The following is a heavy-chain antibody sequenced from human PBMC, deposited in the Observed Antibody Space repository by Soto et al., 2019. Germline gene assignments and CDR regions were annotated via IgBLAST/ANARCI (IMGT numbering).Heavy chain of an antibody. CDR3: SRVIRGRCCHFDY. CDR1: AGSLRSGDYY. CDR2: IYYSGST. J-gene: IGHJ4*02. V-gene: IGHV4-30-4*01. Sequence: PSEPLSLTGTVSAGSLRSGDYYWRWIRQPPGKGLEWIGYIYYSGSTYNNPSLKSRVTISVDASKNQSSLKLSTVTAVDTAVYYCSRVIRGRCCHFDYWGQGTLVTVSS.